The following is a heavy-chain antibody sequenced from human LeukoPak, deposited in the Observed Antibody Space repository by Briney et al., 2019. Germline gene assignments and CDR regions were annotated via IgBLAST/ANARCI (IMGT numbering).Heavy chain of an antibody. D-gene: IGHD5-12*01. CDR3: AREMGGYPFDY. V-gene: IGHV3-11*04. Sequence: GGSLRLSCAASGFTVSGNYMSWVRQAPGKGLEWVSYISSSGITIYYADSVKGRFTISRDNAKNSLYLQMNSLRAEDTAVYYCAREMGGYPFDYWGQGTLVTVSS. CDR1: GFTVSGNY. CDR2: ISSSGITI. J-gene: IGHJ4*02.